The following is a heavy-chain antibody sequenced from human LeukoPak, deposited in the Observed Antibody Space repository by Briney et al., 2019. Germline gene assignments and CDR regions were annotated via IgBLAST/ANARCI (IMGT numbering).Heavy chain of an antibody. V-gene: IGHV3-23*01. D-gene: IGHD5-18*01. CDR2: ITSGGDET. CDR1: GFTFSSSA. J-gene: IGHJ4*02. CDR3: AKAPSPYVDTAMVTDY. Sequence: GGSLRLSCAASGFTFSSSAMTWVRQAPGKGLEWVSSITSGGDETYHADSVRGRFTISRDNSKNTLYLHMDSLTAGDTAVYYCAKAPSPYVDTAMVTDYWGQGTLVTVSS.